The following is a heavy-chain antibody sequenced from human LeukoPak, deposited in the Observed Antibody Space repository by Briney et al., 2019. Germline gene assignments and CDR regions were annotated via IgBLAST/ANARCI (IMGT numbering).Heavy chain of an antibody. CDR3: ARDDGGGYDILTGYYRPFDP. CDR1: GFTFSSYG. Sequence: PGGSLRLSCAASGFTFSSYGMHWVRQDPGKGLEWVAVIWYDGSNKYYADSVKGRFTISRDNSKNTLYLQMNSLRAEDTAVYYCARDDGGGYDILTGYYRPFDPWGQGTLVTVSS. V-gene: IGHV3-33*01. D-gene: IGHD3-9*01. CDR2: IWYDGSNK. J-gene: IGHJ5*02.